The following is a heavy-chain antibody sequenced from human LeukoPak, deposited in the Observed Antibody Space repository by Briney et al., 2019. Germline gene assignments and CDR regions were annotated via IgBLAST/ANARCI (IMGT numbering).Heavy chain of an antibody. Sequence: SQTLSLTCAISGDSVSGSPAVWNWIRQSPSRGLEWLGRAFYRSKWYIDYAVSVKGRITITPDTSKNQFSLQLNSVTPEDTAVYYCARGAVRGGTNFDYWGQGTLVTVSS. CDR1: GDSVSGSPAV. J-gene: IGHJ4*02. CDR3: ARGAVRGGTNFDY. D-gene: IGHD3-10*01. V-gene: IGHV6-1*01. CDR2: AFYRSKWYI.